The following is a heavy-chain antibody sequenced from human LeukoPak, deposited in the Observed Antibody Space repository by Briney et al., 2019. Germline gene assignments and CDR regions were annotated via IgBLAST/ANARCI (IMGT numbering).Heavy chain of an antibody. J-gene: IGHJ5*02. Sequence: SETLSLTCTVSGGSISSYYWSWIRQPPGKGLEWIGEINHSGSTNYNPSLKSRVTISVDTSKNQFSLKLSSVTAADTAVYYCAVLVAAKDGWFDPWGQGTLVTVSS. V-gene: IGHV4-34*01. CDR3: AVLVAAKDGWFDP. CDR1: GGSISSYY. CDR2: INHSGST. D-gene: IGHD2-15*01.